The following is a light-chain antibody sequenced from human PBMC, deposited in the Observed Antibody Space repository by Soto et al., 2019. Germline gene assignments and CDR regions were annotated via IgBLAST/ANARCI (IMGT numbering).Light chain of an antibody. Sequence: QSVLTQPASVSGSPGQSITISCTGTSSDIGGYSYVSWYQQHPGKAPKLMIYEVSNRPSGVSNRFSGSKSGNTASLTISGLQAEDEADYYCSSYTSSNYVFGTGTKVTVL. CDR1: SSDIGGYSY. CDR3: SSYTSSNYV. V-gene: IGLV2-14*01. J-gene: IGLJ1*01. CDR2: EVS.